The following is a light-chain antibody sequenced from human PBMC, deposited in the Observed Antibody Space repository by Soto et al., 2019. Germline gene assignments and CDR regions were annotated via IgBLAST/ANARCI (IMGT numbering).Light chain of an antibody. CDR3: QSYDSSLSGYV. J-gene: IGLJ1*01. Sequence: QSVLTQPPSVSGAPGQRVTISCTGSSSNIGAGSDVHWYQQLPGTAPKLLLYGNNNRPSGVPDRFSGSKSGTSASLAITGLQAEDEAEYYCQSYDSSLSGYVFGTGTKVTVL. CDR2: GNN. V-gene: IGLV1-40*01. CDR1: SSNIGAGSD.